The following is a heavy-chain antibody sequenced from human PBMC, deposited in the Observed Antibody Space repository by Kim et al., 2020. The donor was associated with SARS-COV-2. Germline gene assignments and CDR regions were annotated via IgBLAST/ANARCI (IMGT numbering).Heavy chain of an antibody. Sequence: SETLSLTCTVSGGSISSYYWSWIRQPPGKGLEWIGYIYYSGSTNYNPSLNSRVTISVDTSKNQFSLKLSSVTAADTAVYYCAREWYYDFRSGYNNRGGMGVWGQGTTVTVSS. D-gene: IGHD3-3*01. V-gene: IGHV4-59*13. CDR2: IYYSGST. CDR3: AREWYYDFRSGYNNRGGMGV. J-gene: IGHJ6*02. CDR1: GGSISSYY.